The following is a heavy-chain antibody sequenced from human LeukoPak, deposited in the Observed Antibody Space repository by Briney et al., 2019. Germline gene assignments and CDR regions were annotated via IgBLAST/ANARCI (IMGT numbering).Heavy chain of an antibody. J-gene: IGHJ2*01. Sequence: KTGGSLRLSCAASGFTFSSYSMNWVRQAPGKGLEWVSSISSSSSYIYYADSVKGRFTISRDNAKNSLYLQMNSLRAEDTAVYYCARDPYCGGDCYSYWYFDLWGRGTLVTVSS. D-gene: IGHD2-21*02. CDR3: ARDPYCGGDCYSYWYFDL. V-gene: IGHV3-21*01. CDR1: GFTFSSYS. CDR2: ISSSSSYI.